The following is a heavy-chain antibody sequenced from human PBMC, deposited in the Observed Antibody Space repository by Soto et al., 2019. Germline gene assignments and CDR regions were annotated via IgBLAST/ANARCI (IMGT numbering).Heavy chain of an antibody. Sequence: GGSLRLGCATYVMTINTFAMNWVRPAPSEGLEWVAFISYDGSNQFFAESVKGRVTISRDNSENTVHLQINSLRGGDTAVYYCVKDLYSRSYSSAYFHHWGQGNLVTVSS. V-gene: IGHV3-30*18. CDR2: ISYDGSNQ. CDR1: VMTINTFA. J-gene: IGHJ4*02. D-gene: IGHD1-26*01. CDR3: VKDLYSRSYSSAYFHH.